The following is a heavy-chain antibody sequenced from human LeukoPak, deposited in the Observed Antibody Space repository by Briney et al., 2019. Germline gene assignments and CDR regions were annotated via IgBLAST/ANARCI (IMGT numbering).Heavy chain of an antibody. V-gene: IGHV3-11*01. CDR1: GFTFSDYY. D-gene: IGHD2-8*01. CDR2: ISSSGGTI. CDR3: ATHCTNGVCYTDY. J-gene: IGHJ4*02. Sequence: GGSLRLPCAASGFTFSDYYMSWIRQAPGKGLEWVSYISSSGGTIYYADSVKGRFTISRDNAKNSLYLQMNSLRAEDTAVYYCATHCTNGVCYTDYWGQGTLVTVSS.